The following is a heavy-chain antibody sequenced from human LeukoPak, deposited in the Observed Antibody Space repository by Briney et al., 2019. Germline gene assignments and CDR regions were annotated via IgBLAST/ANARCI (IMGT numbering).Heavy chain of an antibody. Sequence: SETLSLTCTVSGGAISSYYWSWIRQPPGKGLEWIGDIYYSGSTNYNPSLKSRVTISVDTSKNQFSLKLSSVTAADTAVYYCARVPGYVGAHYGAFDIWGQGTMVTVSS. J-gene: IGHJ3*02. CDR2: IYYSGST. CDR3: ARVPGYVGAHYGAFDI. CDR1: GGAISSYY. D-gene: IGHD1-26*01. V-gene: IGHV4-59*01.